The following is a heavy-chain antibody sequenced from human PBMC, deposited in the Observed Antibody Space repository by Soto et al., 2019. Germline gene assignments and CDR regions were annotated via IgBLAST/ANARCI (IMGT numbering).Heavy chain of an antibody. CDR2: IYYSGSS. D-gene: IGHD3-22*01. J-gene: IGHJ6*02. CDR3: ARVVFDYYHYYYYCMYV. V-gene: IGHV4-59*01. Sequence: QVQLQESGPGLVKPSETLSLTCTVSGGSISSYYWSWIRLHQGKGLEWIGYIYYSGSSNYNPTLKSRVTISVDTSKNQCSLKLSSVTAADTAVYYCARVVFDYYHYYYYCMYVWGQGTTVTVS. CDR1: GGSISSYY.